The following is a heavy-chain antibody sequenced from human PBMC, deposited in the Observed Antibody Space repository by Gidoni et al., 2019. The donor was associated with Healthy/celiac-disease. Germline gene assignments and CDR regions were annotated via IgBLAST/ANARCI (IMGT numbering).Heavy chain of an antibody. D-gene: IGHD5-12*01. V-gene: IGHV3-30*18. Sequence: QVQLVEAGGGVVQPGRSLRLPCDASGFTFTSYGMHWVRQAPGKGLECVAVISYDGSNKYYADSVKGRFTISRDNSKNTLYLQMNSLRAEDTAVYYCAKDFSYEGKYYYYGMDVWGQGTTVTVSS. CDR3: AKDFSYEGKYYYYGMDV. CDR2: ISYDGSNK. CDR1: GFTFTSYG. J-gene: IGHJ6*02.